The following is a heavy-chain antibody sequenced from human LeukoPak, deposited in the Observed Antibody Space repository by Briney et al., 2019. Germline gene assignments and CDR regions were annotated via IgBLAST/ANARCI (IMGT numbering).Heavy chain of an antibody. CDR1: GGSISSSSYY. V-gene: IGHV4-39*07. CDR3: ARRQEMATIPFDY. J-gene: IGHJ4*02. Sequence: SETLSLTCTVSGGSISSSSYYWGWIRQPPGKGLEWIGSIYYSGSSYYNPSLKSRVTISVDTSKNQFSLKLSSVTAADTAVYYCARRQEMATIPFDYWGQGTLVTVSS. D-gene: IGHD5-24*01. CDR2: IYYSGSS.